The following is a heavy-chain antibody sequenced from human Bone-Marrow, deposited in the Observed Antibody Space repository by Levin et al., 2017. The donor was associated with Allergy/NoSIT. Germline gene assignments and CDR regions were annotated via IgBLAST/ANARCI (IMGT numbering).Heavy chain of an antibody. V-gene: IGHV4-31*03. CDR3: ARARGEVNDYDDYGPPPIKYYFDF. J-gene: IGHJ4*02. Sequence: LRLSCTVSGGSINYGGHYWSWIRQHPGKGLEWIGNIYFIGSPHYNPSLKSRITISSDASKNQFSLKMTSVTAADSAIYYCARARGEVNDYDDYGPPPIKYYFDFWGQGAQVVVSS. CDR2: IYFIGSP. D-gene: IGHD4-17*01. CDR1: GGSINYGGHY.